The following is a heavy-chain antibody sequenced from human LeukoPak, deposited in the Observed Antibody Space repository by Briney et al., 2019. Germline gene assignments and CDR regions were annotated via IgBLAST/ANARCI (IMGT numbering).Heavy chain of an antibody. J-gene: IGHJ2*01. Sequence: GGSLRLSCAVSGFTFNYYDMHWVRQAPGKRLEWVSAIRTTGDTSYPDSVKGRFAMSREDAKNSVHLQMNTLRAGDTAVYYCARGVSYYYDNSGHPGWYFDLWGRGTLVTVSS. D-gene: IGHD3-22*01. CDR2: IRTTGDT. CDR1: GFTFNYYD. V-gene: IGHV3-13*01. CDR3: ARGVSYYYDNSGHPGWYFDL.